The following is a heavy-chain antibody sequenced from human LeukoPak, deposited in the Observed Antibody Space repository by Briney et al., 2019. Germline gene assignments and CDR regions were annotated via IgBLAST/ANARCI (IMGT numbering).Heavy chain of an antibody. J-gene: IGHJ5*02. CDR1: GGSISSSSYY. CDR3: ARDNRWYGGYWVDP. D-gene: IGHD3-10*01. Sequence: SETLSLTCTVSGGSISSSSYYWGWIRQPPGKGLEWIGSIYYSGSTYYNPSLKSRVTISVDTSKNQFSLKLSSVTAADTAVYYCARDNRWYGGYWVDPWSQGTLVTVSS. CDR2: IYYSGST. V-gene: IGHV4-39*07.